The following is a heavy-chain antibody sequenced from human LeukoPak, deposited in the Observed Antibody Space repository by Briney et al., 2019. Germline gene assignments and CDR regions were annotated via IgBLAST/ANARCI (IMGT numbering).Heavy chain of an antibody. CDR3: ASGYYGYDPPRPHYYYYYGMDV. CDR2: INPSGGST. Sequence: GASVKVSCKASGYTFTSYYMHWVRQAPGQGLEWMGIINPSGGSTSYAQKFQGRVTMTRDTSTSTVYMELSSLRSEDTAVYYCASGYYGYDPPRPHYYYYYGMDVWGQGTTVTVSS. V-gene: IGHV1-46*01. J-gene: IGHJ6*02. D-gene: IGHD3-10*01. CDR1: GYTFTSYY.